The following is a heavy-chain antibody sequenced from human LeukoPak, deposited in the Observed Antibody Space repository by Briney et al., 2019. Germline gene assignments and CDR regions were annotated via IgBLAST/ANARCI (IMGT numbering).Heavy chain of an antibody. Sequence: GGSLRLSCAASGFTFSNYWVSWVRQAPGKGLEWVANIRQDGSDKFYVDSVKGRFTISRDNAQNSLYLQMNSLRAEDTAVYYCARPYDYVWGSSSGQYDAFDIWGQGTMVTVSS. CDR3: ARPYDYVWGSSSGQYDAFDI. V-gene: IGHV3-7*01. CDR2: IRQDGSDK. J-gene: IGHJ3*02. D-gene: IGHD3-16*01. CDR1: GFTFSNYW.